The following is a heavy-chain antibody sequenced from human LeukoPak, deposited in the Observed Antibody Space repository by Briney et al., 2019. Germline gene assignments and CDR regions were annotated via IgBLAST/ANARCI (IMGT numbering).Heavy chain of an antibody. V-gene: IGHV4-38-2*01. Sequence: PSETLSLTCAVSGYSITSGYYWGWIRQPPGKGLEWIGNIYHSGSTYYNPSLKSRVTTSVGTSNNQFSLKLSSVTAADTAVYYCARHSLQQMNYFDYWGQGTLVTVSS. CDR2: IYHSGST. CDR1: GYSITSGYY. CDR3: ARHSLQQMNYFDY. J-gene: IGHJ4*02. D-gene: IGHD6-13*01.